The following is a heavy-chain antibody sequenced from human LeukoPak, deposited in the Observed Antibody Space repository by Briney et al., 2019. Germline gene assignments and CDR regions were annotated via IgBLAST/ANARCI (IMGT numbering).Heavy chain of an antibody. CDR2: ISAYNGDT. CDR1: GYTFTNYG. CDR3: ATGWSGYFASLDY. V-gene: IGHV1-18*01. D-gene: IGHD3-3*01. Sequence: ASVKVSCKSSGYTFTNYGITWVRQAPGQGLEWMGWISAYNGDTDYAQNLQGRVTMTTDTSTSTAYMELRSLRSDDTAVYYCATGWSGYFASLDYWGQGTLVTVAS. J-gene: IGHJ4*02.